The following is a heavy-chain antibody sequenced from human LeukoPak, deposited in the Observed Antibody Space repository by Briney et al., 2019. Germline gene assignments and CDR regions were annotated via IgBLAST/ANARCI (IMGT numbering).Heavy chain of an antibody. CDR3: VSDYVHFDY. D-gene: IGHD3-16*01. CDR1: GFTFSSYW. V-gene: IGHV3-7*01. J-gene: IGHJ4*02. CDR2: IKRDGSEK. Sequence: TGGSLRLSCAASGFTFSSYWMSWVRQAPGKGLEWVANIKRDGSEKYYVDSVKGRFTISRDNAKNSLYLQMNSLRAEDTAVYYCVSDYVHFDYWGQGTLVTVSS.